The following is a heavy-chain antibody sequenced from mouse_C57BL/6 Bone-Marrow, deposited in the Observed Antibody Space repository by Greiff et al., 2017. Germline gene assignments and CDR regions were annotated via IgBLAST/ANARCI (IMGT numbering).Heavy chain of an antibody. V-gene: IGHV1-74*01. Sequence: QVQLQQPGAELVKPGASVKVSCKASGYTFTSYWMHWVKQRPGQGLEWLGRIHPSDSDTNYNQKFQGKATLTVDKSSSTAYMQLSSLTSEDAAVYYCAIPDGFHFDYWGQGTTLTVSS. CDR2: IHPSDSDT. CDR1: GYTFTSYW. CDR3: AIPDGFHFDY. J-gene: IGHJ2*01. D-gene: IGHD2-3*01.